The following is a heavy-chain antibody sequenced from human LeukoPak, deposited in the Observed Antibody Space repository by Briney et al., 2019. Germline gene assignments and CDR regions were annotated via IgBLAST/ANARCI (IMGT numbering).Heavy chain of an antibody. J-gene: IGHJ6*02. V-gene: IGHV1-18*01. D-gene: IGHD4-17*01. CDR2: ISAYNGNT. CDR1: GYTFTSYG. CDR3: ARDYGDYAAAYYGMDV. Sequence: ASVKVSCKASGYTFTSYGISWVRQAPGQGLEWMGWISAYNGNTNYAQKFQGRVTITADESTSTAYMELSSLRSEDTAVYYCARDYGDYAAAYYGMDVWGQGTTVTVSS.